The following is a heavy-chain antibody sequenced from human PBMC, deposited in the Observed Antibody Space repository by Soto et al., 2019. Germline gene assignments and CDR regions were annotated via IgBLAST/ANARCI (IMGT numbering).Heavy chain of an antibody. V-gene: IGHV4-30-4*01. J-gene: IGHJ6*02. CDR2: IYYSGTT. CDR3: AREGAPPYSYYYGTDV. CDR1: GGSISSGDSY. D-gene: IGHD3-16*01. Sequence: SETLSLTCTVSGGSISSGDSYWSWVRQSPGKGLEWIGYIYYSGTTFYNPSLVSRLTISVDTSKNQFSLKLYSVTAADTAVYYCAREGAPPYSYYYGTDVWGQGTTVTASS.